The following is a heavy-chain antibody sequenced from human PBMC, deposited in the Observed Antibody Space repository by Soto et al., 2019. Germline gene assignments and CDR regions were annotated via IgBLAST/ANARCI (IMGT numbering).Heavy chain of an antibody. CDR1: GGSISSYY. Sequence: SETLSLTCTVSGGSISSYYWSWIRQPPGKGLEWIGSIYYSGSTNYNPSLKSRVTISVDTSKNQFSLKLSSVTAADTAVYYCARVTLSSTWSNNWFDPWGQGTLVTVSS. D-gene: IGHD6-13*01. V-gene: IGHV4-59*08. CDR2: IYYSGST. J-gene: IGHJ5*02. CDR3: ARVTLSSTWSNNWFDP.